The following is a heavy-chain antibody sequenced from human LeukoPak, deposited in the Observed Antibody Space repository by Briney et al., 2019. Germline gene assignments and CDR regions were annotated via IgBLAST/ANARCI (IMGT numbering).Heavy chain of an antibody. Sequence: GGSLRLSCAASGFTFSSYALHWVRQAPGKGLEWLSVIPYDGGKEYYADSVKGRFTISRDNSKNTLYLQMNSLRGEDTAVYYCARDRNSASSNNWFDPWGQGTLVTVSS. V-gene: IGHV3-30-3*01. CDR1: GFTFSSYA. CDR2: IPYDGGKE. J-gene: IGHJ5*02. D-gene: IGHD6-6*01. CDR3: ARDRNSASSNNWFDP.